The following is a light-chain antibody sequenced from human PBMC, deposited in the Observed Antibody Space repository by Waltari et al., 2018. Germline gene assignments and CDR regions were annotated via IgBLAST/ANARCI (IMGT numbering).Light chain of an antibody. CDR2: AAS. CDR1: QGISSY. Sequence: AIRMTQSAYSLSACTGDRGAIICRASQGISSYLAWYQQKPGKAPKLLIYAASTLQSVVPSRFSGSGSGTDFTLTISCLQSEDFATYYCQQYYSYPYTFGQGTKLEIK. J-gene: IGKJ2*01. V-gene: IGKV1-8*01. CDR3: QQYYSYPYT.